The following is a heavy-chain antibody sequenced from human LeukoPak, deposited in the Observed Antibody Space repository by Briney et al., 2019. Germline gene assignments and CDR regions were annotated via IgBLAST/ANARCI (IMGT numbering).Heavy chain of an antibody. CDR2: ISSSGSTI. CDR1: GFTFSDYY. D-gene: IGHD1-26*01. J-gene: IGHJ4*02. Sequence: GGSLRLSCAASGFTFSDYYMSWIRQAPGKGLEWVSYISSSGSTIYYADSVKGRFTISRDNAKNSLYLQMNSLRAEDTAVYYCARNSFSGSYSAAGYWGQGTLVTVSS. V-gene: IGHV3-11*04. CDR3: ARNSFSGSYSAAGY.